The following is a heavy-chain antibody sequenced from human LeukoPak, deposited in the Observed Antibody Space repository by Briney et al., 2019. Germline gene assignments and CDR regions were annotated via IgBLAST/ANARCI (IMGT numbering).Heavy chain of an antibody. V-gene: IGHV1-2*02. J-gene: IGHJ4*02. Sequence: ASVKFSCKASGYTFSGYYIHWVRQAPGQGLEWMGWINPNSGATNKAQKFQGRVTVNRDRSISTVYMDLNKLRSDDTAVYYCARSGITTIPNFDYWGQGSLVTASS. CDR3: ARSGITTIPNFDY. CDR2: INPNSGAT. D-gene: IGHD5-12*01. CDR1: GYTFSGYY.